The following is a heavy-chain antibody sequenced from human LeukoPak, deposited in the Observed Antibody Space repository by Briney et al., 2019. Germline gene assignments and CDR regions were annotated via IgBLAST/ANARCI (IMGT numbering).Heavy chain of an antibody. V-gene: IGHV4-39*07. D-gene: IGHD6-13*01. Sequence: SETLSLTCTVSGGSISSSSYYWGWIRQPPGKGLEWIGSIYYSGSTYYNPSLKSRVTISVDTSKNQFSLKLSSVTAADTAVYYCASIGHSRGYWGQGTLVTVSS. CDR1: GGSISSSSYY. J-gene: IGHJ4*02. CDR3: ASIGHSRGY. CDR2: IYYSGST.